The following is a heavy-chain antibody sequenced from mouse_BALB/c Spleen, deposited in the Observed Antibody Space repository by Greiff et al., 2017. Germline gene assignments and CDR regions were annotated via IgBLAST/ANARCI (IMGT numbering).Heavy chain of an antibody. CDR3: ARHEEEGAGYYAFDY. D-gene: IGHD2-3*01. Sequence: VKVAESGAELVKPGASVKLSCKASGYTFTEYIIHWVKQRSGQGLEWIGWFYPGSGSIKYNEKFKDKATLTADKSSSTVYMELSRLTSEDSAVYFCARHEEEGAGYYAFDYWGQGTTLTVSS. CDR2: FYPGSGSI. V-gene: IGHV1-62-2*01. J-gene: IGHJ2*01. CDR1: GYTFTEYI.